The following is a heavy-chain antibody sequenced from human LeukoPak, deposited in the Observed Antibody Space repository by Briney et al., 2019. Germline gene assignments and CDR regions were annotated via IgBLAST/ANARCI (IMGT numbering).Heavy chain of an antibody. Sequence: GESLKISSKGSGYSFTSYWIGWVRQMPGKGLEWMGIIYPGDSDTRYSPSFQGQVTISADKSISTAYLQCSSLKASDTAMYYCARCPRRFGELYHFDYWGQGTLVTVSS. J-gene: IGHJ4*02. CDR3: ARCPRRFGELYHFDY. CDR1: GYSFTSYW. CDR2: IYPGDSDT. D-gene: IGHD3-10*01. V-gene: IGHV5-51*01.